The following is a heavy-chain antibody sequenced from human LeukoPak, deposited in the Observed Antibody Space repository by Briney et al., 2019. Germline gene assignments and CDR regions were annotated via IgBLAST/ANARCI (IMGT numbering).Heavy chain of an antibody. CDR2: TNAGNDNT. D-gene: IGHD4-17*01. CDR3: ARDDYGPLHY. CDR1: GYTFTTYA. V-gene: IGHV1-3*01. Sequence: GASVKVSCKASGYTFTTYAIHWVRQAPGQGLEWMGWTNAGNDNTKYSQKFQGRVTITRDTSATTAYMELSSLRSEGTAVFYCARDDYGPLHYWGQGTLVTVSS. J-gene: IGHJ4*02.